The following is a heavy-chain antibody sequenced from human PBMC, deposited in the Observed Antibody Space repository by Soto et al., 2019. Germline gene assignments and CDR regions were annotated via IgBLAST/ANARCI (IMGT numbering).Heavy chain of an antibody. CDR2: IYYSGST. Sequence: QVQLQESGPGLVKPSETLSLTSTVSGGSISSYYWSWIRQPPGKGLEWIGYIYYSGSTNYNPSLKSRVTISVDTSKNQFSLKLSSVTAADTAVYYCARRYGYSSDYWGQGTLVTVCS. D-gene: IGHD5-18*01. J-gene: IGHJ4*02. CDR3: ARRYGYSSDY. CDR1: GGSISSYY. V-gene: IGHV4-59*08.